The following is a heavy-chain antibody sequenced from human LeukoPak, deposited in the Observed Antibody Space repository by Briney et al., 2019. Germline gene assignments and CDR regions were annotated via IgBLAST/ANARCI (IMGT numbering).Heavy chain of an antibody. CDR2: INHSGST. Sequence: PSETLSLTCAVYGGSFSGYYWSWIRQPPGKGLEWIGEINHSGSTNYNPSLKSRVTISVDTSKNQFSLKLNSVTAADTAVYYCARGGRNISPIFGTHKSNWFDPWGQGTLVTVSS. V-gene: IGHV4-34*01. CDR3: ARGGRNISPIFGTHKSNWFDP. J-gene: IGHJ5*02. D-gene: IGHD3-3*01. CDR1: GGSFSGYY.